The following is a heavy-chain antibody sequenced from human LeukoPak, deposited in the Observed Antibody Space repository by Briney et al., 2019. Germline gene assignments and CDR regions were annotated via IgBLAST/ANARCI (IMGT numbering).Heavy chain of an antibody. CDR1: GFTVSSNS. CDR2: IYSDNT. V-gene: IGHV3-53*01. Sequence: GGSLRLSCTVSGFTVSSNSMSWVRQAPGRGLEWVSFIYSDNTHYSDSVKGRFTISRDNSKNTLYLQMNSLRAEDTAVYYCAKVHMVGSSWRKYYFDYWGQGTLVTVSS. J-gene: IGHJ4*02. D-gene: IGHD6-13*01. CDR3: AKVHMVGSSWRKYYFDY.